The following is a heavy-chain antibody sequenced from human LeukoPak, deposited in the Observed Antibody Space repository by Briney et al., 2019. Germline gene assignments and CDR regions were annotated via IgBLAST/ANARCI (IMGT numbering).Heavy chain of an antibody. V-gene: IGHV3-15*01. CDR2: IKSKTDGGTT. CDR3: TTDSNDGSGYYPFDY. J-gene: IGHJ4*02. D-gene: IGHD3-22*01. Sequence: PGGSLRLSCAASGFTFSNAWMSWVRQAPGKGLEWVGRIKSKTDGGTTDYAAPVKGRFTISRDDSKNTLYLQMSSLRTEDTAVYYCTTDSNDGSGYYPFDYWGQGTLVTVSS. CDR1: GFTFSNAW.